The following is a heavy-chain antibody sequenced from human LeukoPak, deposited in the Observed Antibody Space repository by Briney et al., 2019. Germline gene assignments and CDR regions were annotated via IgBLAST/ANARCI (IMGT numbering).Heavy chain of an antibody. D-gene: IGHD6-13*01. Sequence: SETLSLTCTVSGGSISSSSYYWGWIRQPPGKGLEWIGSIYYSGSTYYNPSLKSRVTISVDTSKNQFSLKLSSVTAADTAVYYCARDSEAAGLDYWGQGTLVTVSS. J-gene: IGHJ4*02. CDR1: GGSISSSSYY. CDR2: IYYSGST. CDR3: ARDSEAAGLDY. V-gene: IGHV4-39*07.